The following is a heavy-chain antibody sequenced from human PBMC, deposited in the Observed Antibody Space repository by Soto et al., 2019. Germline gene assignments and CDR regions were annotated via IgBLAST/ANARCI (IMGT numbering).Heavy chain of an antibody. CDR2: IYPGDSDT. CDR3: ARTSAAGKYYYGMDV. CDR1: GYSFTSYW. Sequence: GESLKISCKGSGYSFTSYWIGWVRQMPGKGLEWMGIIYPGDSDTRYSPSFQGQVTISADKSISTAYLQWSSLKASDTAMYYCARTSAAGKYYYGMDVWGQGTTVTVTS. V-gene: IGHV5-51*01. D-gene: IGHD6-13*01. J-gene: IGHJ6*02.